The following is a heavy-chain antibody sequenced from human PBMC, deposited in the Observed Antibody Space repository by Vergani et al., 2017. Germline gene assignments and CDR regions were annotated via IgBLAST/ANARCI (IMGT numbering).Heavy chain of an antibody. D-gene: IGHD5-18*01. CDR2: ISYDGSNK. Sequence: VQLVESGGGVVQPGRSLRLSCAASGFTFSSYGMHWVRQAPGKGLEWVAVISYDGSNKYYADSVKGRFTIARDNFKNTLYLQMNSLRAEVTAVYYCAKDRSYGSFGGFDYWGQGTLVTVSS. CDR1: GFTFSSYG. J-gene: IGHJ4*02. V-gene: IGHV3-30*18. CDR3: AKDRSYGSFGGFDY.